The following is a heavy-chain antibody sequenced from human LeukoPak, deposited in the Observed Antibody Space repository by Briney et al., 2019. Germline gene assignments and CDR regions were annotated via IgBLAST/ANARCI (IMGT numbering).Heavy chain of an antibody. CDR1: GFTFSTYG. CDR2: INPSSGST. Sequence: GGSLRLSCAASGFTFSTYGMHWVRQAPGQGLEWMGIINPSSGSTSYAQKFQGRVTMTRDTSTSTVYMDVSSLRSDDTAVYYCATIAASDAEYFQHWGQGTLVTVSS. CDR3: ATIAASDAEYFQH. V-gene: IGHV1-46*01. J-gene: IGHJ1*01. D-gene: IGHD6-6*01.